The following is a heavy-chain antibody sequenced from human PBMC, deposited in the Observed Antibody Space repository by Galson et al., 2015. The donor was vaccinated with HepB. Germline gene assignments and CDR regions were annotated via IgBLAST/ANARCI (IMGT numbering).Heavy chain of an antibody. V-gene: IGHV3-33*08. CDR3: GRDINPRQQWQVALRY. CDR1: GFTFSSYG. CDR2: IWYDGSNK. J-gene: IGHJ4*02. D-gene: IGHD6-19*01. Sequence: SLRLSCAASGFTFSSYGMHWVRQAPGKGLEWVAVIWYDGSNKYYADSVKGRFTISRDNSKNTLYLQRNSLRAEATAVYYCGRDINPRQQWQVALRYWGQGTQVTVSP.